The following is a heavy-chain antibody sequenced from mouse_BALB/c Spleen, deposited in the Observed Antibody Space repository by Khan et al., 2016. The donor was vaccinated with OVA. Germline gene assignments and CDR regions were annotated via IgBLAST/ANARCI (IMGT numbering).Heavy chain of an antibody. J-gene: IGHJ3*01. CDR1: GFTFSTYG. CDR2: VSTGGSYT. CDR3: AEPAYYYDCKGFTY. V-gene: IGHV5-6*01. Sequence: EVELVESGGDLVKPGGSLKLSCAASGFTFSTYGMPWVRQAPDKRLEWVATVSTGGSYTYYPDSVQGRFTISRDNAKNTLYLQMSGLKSEDTAMFSCAEPAYYYDCKGFTYWGQGTLVTVSA. D-gene: IGHD1-1*01.